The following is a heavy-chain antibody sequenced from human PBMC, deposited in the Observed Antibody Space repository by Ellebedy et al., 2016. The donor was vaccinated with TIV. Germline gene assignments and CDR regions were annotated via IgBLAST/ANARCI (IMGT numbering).Heavy chain of an antibody. CDR1: GFTFSNYW. V-gene: IGHV3-7*01. J-gene: IGHJ4*02. CDR3: ARDKIVGATYLDY. D-gene: IGHD1-26*01. Sequence: GGSLRLXXAASGFTFSNYWMSWVRQAPGKGLEWVANIKQDGSEIYYVDSVKGRFTISRDNAKNSLYLQMNSLRAEDTAVYYCARDKIVGATYLDYWGQGTLVTVSS. CDR2: IKQDGSEI.